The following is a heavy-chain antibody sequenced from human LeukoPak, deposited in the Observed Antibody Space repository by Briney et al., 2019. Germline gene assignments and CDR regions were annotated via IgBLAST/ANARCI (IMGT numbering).Heavy chain of an antibody. CDR2: VSYSGGT. D-gene: IGHD1-26*01. CDR3: ARVRTGSLFDY. CDR1: GGSISSGTYF. V-gene: IGHV4-39*07. J-gene: IGHJ4*02. Sequence: PSETLSLTCTVSGGSISSGTYFWGWIRQPPGNGLEWIGSVSYSGGTYYNSSLRSRVTISRDTSKNQFSLNLNSVTAADTAVYYCARVRTGSLFDYWGQGTLVTVSS.